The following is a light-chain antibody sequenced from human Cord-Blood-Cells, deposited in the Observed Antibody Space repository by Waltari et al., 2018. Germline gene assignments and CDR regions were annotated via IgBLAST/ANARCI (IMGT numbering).Light chain of an antibody. CDR3: QQSYSTPPT. V-gene: IGKV1-39*01. J-gene: IGKJ1*01. CDR2: AAF. CDR1: QSMSSY. Sequence: DLPMTPSPSSLSASVGDRVTTTCRASQSMSSYLNWYHQKPGKAPKLLIYAAFSLQSGVPSRFSGSGSGTDFTLTISSLQPEDFATYYCQQSYSTPPTFGQGTKVEIK.